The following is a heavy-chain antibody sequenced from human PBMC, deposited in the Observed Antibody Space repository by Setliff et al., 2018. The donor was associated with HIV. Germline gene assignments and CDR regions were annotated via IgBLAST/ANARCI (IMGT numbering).Heavy chain of an antibody. CDR2: INGSGST. CDR1: GGSFSGYY. CDR3: AMVIGWNDAGDY. D-gene: IGHD1-1*01. J-gene: IGHJ4*02. V-gene: IGHV4-34*01. Sequence: KPSETLSLTCAVYGGSFSGYYWSWIRQSPEKGLEWIGEINGSGSTNYNPSLKSRFTISVDISNNQFSLKLSFVTAADTAVYYCAMVIGWNDAGDYWGRGTLVTVSS.